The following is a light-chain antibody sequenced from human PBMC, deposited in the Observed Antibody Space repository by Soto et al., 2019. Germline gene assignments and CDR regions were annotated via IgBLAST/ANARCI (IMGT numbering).Light chain of an antibody. CDR3: QQYGSSPLT. V-gene: IGKV3-20*01. CDR2: DTS. CDR1: QSVSSY. Sequence: ELVLTQAPGTLSLSVGERVTLSCGASQSVSSYLAWYQQTPGQAPRLLIYDTSNRATGTPDRFSGSGSGTDFTLTISRLEPEDFTVYYCQQYGSSPLTFGGGTKVDIK. J-gene: IGKJ4*01.